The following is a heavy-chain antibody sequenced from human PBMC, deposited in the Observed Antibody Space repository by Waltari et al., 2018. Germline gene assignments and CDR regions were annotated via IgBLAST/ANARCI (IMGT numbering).Heavy chain of an antibody. D-gene: IGHD6-19*01. J-gene: IGHJ4*02. CDR3: TRDLGWVLFDS. V-gene: IGHV3-7*01. CDR1: GLTFRTSL. Sequence: EVQLVESGGGLVQPGGSLRLSCVASGLTFRTSLRDWVRQAPGKGLEWVAHINLDGSDRYYGCSVKGRFTISRDNAQNSLYLQMNSLRVEDTGVYYCTRDLGWVLFDSWGQGTLVTVSS. CDR2: INLDGSDR.